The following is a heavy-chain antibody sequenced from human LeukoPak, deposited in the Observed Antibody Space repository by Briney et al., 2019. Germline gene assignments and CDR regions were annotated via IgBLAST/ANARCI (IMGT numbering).Heavy chain of an antibody. V-gene: IGHV3-74*01. CDR3: ARVAVAAPGNY. J-gene: IGHJ4*02. CDR2: INSDGSST. CDR1: GFTISSYC. D-gene: IGHD6-19*01. Sequence: GGSLRVSCAASGFTISSYCKHWVRQGPGKGLVWVSRINSDGSSTSYADSVKGRFTISRDNAKNTLYPQMNSLRAEDTAVYYCARVAVAAPGNYWGQGTLVTVSS.